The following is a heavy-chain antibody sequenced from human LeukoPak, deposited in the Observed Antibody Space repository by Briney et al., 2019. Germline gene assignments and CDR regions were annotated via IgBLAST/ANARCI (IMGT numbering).Heavy chain of an antibody. D-gene: IGHD3-22*01. CDR3: ARGPIYYYDSSGYYPNADY. CDR1: GFTFSSYA. CDR2: ISYDGSNK. V-gene: IGHV3-30*04. Sequence: GGSLRLSCAASGFTFSSYAMHWVRQAPGKGLEWVTVISYDGSNKYYADSVKGQFTISRDNSKNTLYLQMNSLRAEDTAVYYCARGPIYYYDSSGYYPNADYWGQGTLVTVSS. J-gene: IGHJ4*02.